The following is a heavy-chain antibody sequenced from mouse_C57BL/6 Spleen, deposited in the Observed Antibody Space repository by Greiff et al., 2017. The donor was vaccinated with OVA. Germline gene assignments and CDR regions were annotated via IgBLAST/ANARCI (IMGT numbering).Heavy chain of an antibody. J-gene: IGHJ4*01. V-gene: IGHV5-17*01. CDR3: ARSNLRGAMDY. Sequence: EVQLVESGGGLVKPGGSLKLSCAASGFTFSDYGMHWVRQAPEKGLEWVAYISSGSSTIYYADTVKGRFTISRDNTKNTLFLQMTSLRSEDTAMYYCARSNLRGAMDYWGQGTSVTVSS. CDR1: GFTFSDYG. CDR2: ISSGSSTI.